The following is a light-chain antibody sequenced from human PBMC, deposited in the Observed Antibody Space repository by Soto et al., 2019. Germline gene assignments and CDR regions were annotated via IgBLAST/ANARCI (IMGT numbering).Light chain of an antibody. V-gene: IGLV2-18*02. CDR1: SSDIGTFNR. CDR3: SSYTISSTVV. CDR2: EVT. Sequence: QSALTQPPSVSGSPGQSVTISCTGTSSDIGTFNRVSWYLQPPGTAPKLIIYEVTHRPSGVPDRFSGSKSGNTASLTISGLQAADEADYYCSSYTISSTVVFGGGTKLTVL. J-gene: IGLJ2*01.